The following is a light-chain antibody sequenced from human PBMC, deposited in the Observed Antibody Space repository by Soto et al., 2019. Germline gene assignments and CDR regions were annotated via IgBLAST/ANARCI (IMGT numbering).Light chain of an antibody. J-gene: IGLJ2*01. CDR2: RND. CDR1: NSNMGRNY. CDR3: AVWDNSLNGVA. V-gene: IGLV1-47*01. Sequence: QSVLTQTPSASGTPGQSVTISCSGSNSNMGRNYVYWYQQVPGTAPKLLMYRNDVRPSGVPHRFTGSKSGTSASLAISGLRSEDEADYYCAVWDNSLNGVAFGGGTKLTVL.